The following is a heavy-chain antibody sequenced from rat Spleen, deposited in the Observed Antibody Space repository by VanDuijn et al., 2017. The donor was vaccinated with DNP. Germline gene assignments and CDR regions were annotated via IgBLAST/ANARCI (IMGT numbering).Heavy chain of an antibody. CDR1: GFTFSDYN. V-gene: IGHV5-7*01. Sequence: EVQLVESGGGLVQPGGSMKLSCAASGFTFSDYNMAWVRQAPKKGLEWVTTIHSDGSSTYYRDSVRGRFTFSRDNAESTLYLQMDSLRSEDTATYYCATDYYYDGSYYYDYWGQGVMVTVSS. J-gene: IGHJ2*01. D-gene: IGHD1-12*02. CDR3: ATDYYYDGSYYYDY. CDR2: IHSDGSST.